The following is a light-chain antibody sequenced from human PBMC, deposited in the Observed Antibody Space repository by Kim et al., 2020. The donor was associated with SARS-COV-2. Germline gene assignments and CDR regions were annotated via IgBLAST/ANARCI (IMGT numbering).Light chain of an antibody. V-gene: IGKV3-20*01. J-gene: IGKJ2*01. Sequence: TLSLSPEERATPSCRASQSVSSSYLAWYQQKPGQAPRLLIYGASSRATGIPDRFSGSGSGTDFTLTISRLEPEDFAVYYCQQYGSLFGQGTKLEI. CDR2: GAS. CDR3: QQYGSL. CDR1: QSVSSSY.